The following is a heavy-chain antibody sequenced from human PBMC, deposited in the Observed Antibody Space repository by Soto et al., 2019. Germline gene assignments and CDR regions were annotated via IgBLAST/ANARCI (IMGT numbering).Heavy chain of an antibody. CDR1: GFTFSSYG. V-gene: IGHV3-33*01. CDR2: IWYDGSNK. D-gene: IGHD3-3*01. Sequence: AGGSLRLSCAASGFTFSSYGMRWVRQAPGKGLEWVAVIWYDGSNKYYADSVKGRFTISRDNSKNTLYLQMNSLRAEDTAVYYCARLRFLEWLADYWGQGTLVTVSS. J-gene: IGHJ4*02. CDR3: ARLRFLEWLADY.